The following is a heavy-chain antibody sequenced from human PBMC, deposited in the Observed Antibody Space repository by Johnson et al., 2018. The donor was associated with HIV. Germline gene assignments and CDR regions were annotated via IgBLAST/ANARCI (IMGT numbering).Heavy chain of an antibody. V-gene: IGHV3-33*06. Sequence: QVQLVESGGGVVQPGTSLRLSCAASGFTFSTYDMHWVRQAPGKGLEWVAVARFDEVSKYYIDSVKGRFTISRDNSKNTLYLQMNNLIAEDTSVYYCAKDFGSSSWHAFDVWGQGTMVTVSS. CDR3: AKDFGSSSWHAFDV. CDR1: GFTFSTYD. D-gene: IGHD6-13*01. J-gene: IGHJ3*01. CDR2: ARFDEVSK.